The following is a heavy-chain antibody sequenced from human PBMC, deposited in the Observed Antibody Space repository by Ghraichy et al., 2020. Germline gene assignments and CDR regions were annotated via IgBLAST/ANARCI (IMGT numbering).Heavy chain of an antibody. CDR2: IIPIFGTA. CDR3: ARVWQTVPSYYDFWSGYFTD. V-gene: IGHV1-69*13. J-gene: IGHJ4*02. D-gene: IGHD3-3*01. Sequence: SVKVSCKASGGTFSSYAISWVRQAPGQGLEWMGGIIPIFGTANYAQKFQGRVTITADESTSTAYMELSSLRSEDTAVYYCARVWQTVPSYYDFWSGYFTDWGQGTLVTVSS. CDR1: GGTFSSYA.